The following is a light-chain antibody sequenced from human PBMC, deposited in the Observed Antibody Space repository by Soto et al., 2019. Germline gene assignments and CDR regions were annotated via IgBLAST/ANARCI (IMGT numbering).Light chain of an antibody. CDR1: QNIRTW. V-gene: IGKV1-5*01. Sequence: DIQMTQSPSTLSASVGDRVTITCRASQNIRTWLAWYQQKPGKAPKLLIYDASSLKSGVPSRFSGGGSGTEFTLTISSLQPVDFTTYYCQQYNTNPWTFGQGTKVDIK. J-gene: IGKJ1*01. CDR3: QQYNTNPWT. CDR2: DAS.